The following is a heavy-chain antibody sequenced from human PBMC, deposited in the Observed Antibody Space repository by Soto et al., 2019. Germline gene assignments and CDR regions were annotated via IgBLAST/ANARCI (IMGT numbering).Heavy chain of an antibody. Sequence: QVQVVESGGGGVQTGRSLRLSCAASGFTFSTHAMHGVRQAPGKGLEWVAVITNGGNNQYYADSVKGRFTISRDNSKNTLYLQMNSLRHEDTAVYSCVKDLSGAWTFDYWGQGTLVTVSS. D-gene: IGHD1-1*01. J-gene: IGHJ4*02. CDR2: ITNGGNNQ. CDR3: VKDLSGAWTFDY. V-gene: IGHV3-30-3*01. CDR1: GFTFSTHA.